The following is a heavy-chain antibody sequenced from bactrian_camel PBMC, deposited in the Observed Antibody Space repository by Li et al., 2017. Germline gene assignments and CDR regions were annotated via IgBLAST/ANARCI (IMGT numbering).Heavy chain of an antibody. V-gene: IGHV3S55*01. CDR3: VADHSGRWATRQTCRSFGW. J-gene: IGHJ6*01. D-gene: IGHD5*01. CDR2: LSTTGIT. Sequence: VESGGGSVQTGGSLRLSCAVSGFTTSGGCMGWFRQGAGNECDLVSSLSTTGITWDADSVKGRSTISGDNATNTVHLQMNSLKPGDTAVYFCVADHSGRWATRQTCRSFGWWGLGTQVTVS. CDR1: GFTTSGGC.